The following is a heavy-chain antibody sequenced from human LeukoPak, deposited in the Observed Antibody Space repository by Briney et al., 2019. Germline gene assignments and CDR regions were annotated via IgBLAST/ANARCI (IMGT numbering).Heavy chain of an antibody. CDR1: GFTFSSHG. D-gene: IGHD5-12*01. J-gene: IGHJ3*02. V-gene: IGHV3-30*03. CDR3: ARVKEASAFDI. Sequence: GGSLRLSCAASGFTFSSHGMHWVRQAPGKGLEWVAVISYDGSNKYYADSVKGRFTISRDNSKNTLYLQMNSLRAEDTAVYYCARVKEASAFDIWGQGTMITVSS. CDR2: ISYDGSNK.